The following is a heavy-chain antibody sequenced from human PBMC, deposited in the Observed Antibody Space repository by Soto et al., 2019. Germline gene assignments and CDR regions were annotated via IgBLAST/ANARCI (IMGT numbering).Heavy chain of an antibody. CDR1: AFSLSTGGVG. J-gene: IGHJ6*02. V-gene: IGHV2-5*02. Sequence: QITLKESGPTLVKPTQTLTLTCTFSAFSLSTGGVGVGWIRQPPGKDLEWLALIYWVDDKRYSPSLRSRLTITKDTSKNQVVLTMTNMDPVDTATYYCIQSRCGGDCLQSYASYYYYGMDVWGQGTTVTVSS. CDR3: IQSRCGGDCLQSYASYYYYGMDV. D-gene: IGHD2-21*02. CDR2: IYWVDDK.